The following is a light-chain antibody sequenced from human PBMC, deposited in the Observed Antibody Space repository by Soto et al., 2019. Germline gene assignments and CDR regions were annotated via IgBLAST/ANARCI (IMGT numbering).Light chain of an antibody. V-gene: IGLV1-51*01. CDR1: SANIGSNY. CDR2: DSD. CDR3: GAWDGSLSVVL. Sequence: QSVLTKPPSVSAAPGQKVSISCSGSSANIGSNYVSWYQHLPGSAPKLVIYDSDKRPSEIPDRFSASKSGTSATLDITGLQTGDEADYYCGAWDGSLSVVLFGGGTKLTVL. J-gene: IGLJ2*01.